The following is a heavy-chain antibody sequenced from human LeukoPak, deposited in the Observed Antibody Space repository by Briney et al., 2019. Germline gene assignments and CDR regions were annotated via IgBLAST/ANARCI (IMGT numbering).Heavy chain of an antibody. CDR3: ATPSHYDILTDSIRADPGWSFDY. V-gene: IGHV1-2*06. J-gene: IGHJ4*02. D-gene: IGHD3-9*01. Sequence: GASVKVSCKASGYTFTGYHIHWVRQAPGQGLEWMGRINPNSGDTNYAQKFQGRVTMTRDTSISTAYMELSSLRSEDTAVYYRATPSHYDILTDSIRADPGWSFDYWGQGTLVTVSS. CDR1: GYTFTGYH. CDR2: INPNSGDT.